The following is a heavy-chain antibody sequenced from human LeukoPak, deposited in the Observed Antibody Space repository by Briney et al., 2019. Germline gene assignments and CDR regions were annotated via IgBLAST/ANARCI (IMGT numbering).Heavy chain of an antibody. CDR3: AESPLEVAVAGTEQGFRY. CDR1: GGTFSSYT. J-gene: IGHJ4*02. V-gene: IGHV1-69*02. CDR2: IIPILGIA. Sequence: SVKVSCKASGGTFSSYTISWVRQAPGQGLEWMGRIIPILGIANYAQKFQGRVTITADKSTSTAYMELSSLRSEDTAVYYCAESPLEVAVAGTEQGFRYWGQGTLVTVSS. D-gene: IGHD6-19*01.